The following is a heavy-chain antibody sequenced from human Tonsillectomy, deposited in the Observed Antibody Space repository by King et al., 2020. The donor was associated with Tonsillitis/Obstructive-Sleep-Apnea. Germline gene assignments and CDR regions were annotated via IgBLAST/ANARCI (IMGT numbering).Heavy chain of an antibody. J-gene: IGHJ4*02. CDR2: INSYGSST. CDR3: ARGFYDSSGYYYVDY. D-gene: IGHD3-22*01. Sequence: VQLVESGGGLVQPGGSLRLSCAASGFTFSSYWMHWVRQAPGKGLVWVSRINSYGSSTSYADSVKGRFTISRDNAKNTLYLQMNSLRAEDTAVYYCARGFYDSSGYYYVDYWGQGTLVTVSS. V-gene: IGHV3-74*01. CDR1: GFTFSSYW.